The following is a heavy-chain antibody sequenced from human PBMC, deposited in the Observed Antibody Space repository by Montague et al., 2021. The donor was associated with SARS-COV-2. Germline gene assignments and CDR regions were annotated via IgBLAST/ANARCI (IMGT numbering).Heavy chain of an antibody. V-gene: IGHV4-39*01. D-gene: IGHD3-3*01. CDR2: KYYSGST. Sequence: SETLSLTCTVSGASISSRSYYWGWIRQPPGKGLEWIGFKYYSGSTYYNPTLKSRVTISVDTSKNQFSLKLSSVTAADTAVYYCAILPSSITIFGVVQGYYFDDWGQGTLVTVSS. J-gene: IGHJ4*02. CDR1: GASISSRSYY. CDR3: AILPSSITIFGVVQGYYFDD.